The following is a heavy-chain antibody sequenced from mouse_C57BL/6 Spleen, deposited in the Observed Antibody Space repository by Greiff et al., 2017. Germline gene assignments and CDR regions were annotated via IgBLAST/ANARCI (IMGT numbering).Heavy chain of an antibody. CDR3: ARFYDYGFDY. V-gene: IGHV5-17*01. CDR1: GFTFSDYG. D-gene: IGHD2-4*01. J-gene: IGHJ2*01. CDR2: ISSGSSTI. Sequence: DVLLVESGAGLVKPGGSLKLSCAASGFTFSDYGMNWVRQAPEQGLEWVAYISSGSSTIYYADTVKGRFTISRDNSKNTLFLQMTSLTSEDTAMYYCARFYDYGFDYWGQGTTLTVSS.